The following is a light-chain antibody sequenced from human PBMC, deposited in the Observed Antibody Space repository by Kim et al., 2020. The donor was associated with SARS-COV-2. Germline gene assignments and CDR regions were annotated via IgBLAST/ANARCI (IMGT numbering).Light chain of an antibody. J-gene: IGKJ1*01. Sequence: ATINCKSSQSVLYSSNNKNYLAWYQQKPGQPPKLLIYWASTRESGVPDRFSGSGSGTDFTLTISSLQAEDVSVYYCQQYYSTPRTFGQGTKVDIK. CDR1: QSVLYSSNNKNY. V-gene: IGKV4-1*01. CDR2: WAS. CDR3: QQYYSTPRT.